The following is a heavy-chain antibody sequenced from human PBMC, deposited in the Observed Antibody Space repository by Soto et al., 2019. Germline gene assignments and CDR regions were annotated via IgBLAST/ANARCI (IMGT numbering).Heavy chain of an antibody. Sequence: GGSLRLSCAASGFTFSDYYIHWIRRAPGKGLEWISYISGDGEIIQYAASARGRFTISRDNAENSVYLEMDSLRAEDTALYYCARDVDADFRTDFDYWGRGTLVTVSS. J-gene: IGHJ4*02. D-gene: IGHD4-17*01. CDR2: ISGDGEII. V-gene: IGHV3-11*01. CDR1: GFTFSDYY. CDR3: ARDVDADFRTDFDY.